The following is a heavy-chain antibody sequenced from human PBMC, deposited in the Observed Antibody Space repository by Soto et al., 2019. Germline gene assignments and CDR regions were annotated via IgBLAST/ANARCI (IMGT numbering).Heavy chain of an antibody. Sequence: SKTLSLTCTVSGGSVSSGSYYWSWIRQPPGKGLEWIGYIYYSGSTNYNPSLKSRVTISVDTSKNQFSLKLSSVAAADTAVYYCATGYYDFWSGYDNYYYGMDVWGQGTTVTVSS. V-gene: IGHV4-61*01. CDR3: ATGYYDFWSGYDNYYYGMDV. CDR1: GGSVSSGSYY. D-gene: IGHD3-3*01. J-gene: IGHJ6*02. CDR2: IYYSGST.